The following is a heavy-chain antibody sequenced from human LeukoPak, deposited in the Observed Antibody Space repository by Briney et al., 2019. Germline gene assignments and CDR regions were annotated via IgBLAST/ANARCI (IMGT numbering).Heavy chain of an antibody. CDR1: GFTFSSYE. V-gene: IGHV3-48*03. CDR2: ISSSGSTI. Sequence: GGSLRLSCAASGFTFSSYEMNWVRQAPGKGLEWVSYISSSGSTIYYADSVKGRFTISRDNAKNSLYLQMNSLRAEDTAVYYCAKASELRFYAFDIWGQGTMVTVSS. J-gene: IGHJ3*02. D-gene: IGHD3-3*01. CDR3: AKASELRFYAFDI.